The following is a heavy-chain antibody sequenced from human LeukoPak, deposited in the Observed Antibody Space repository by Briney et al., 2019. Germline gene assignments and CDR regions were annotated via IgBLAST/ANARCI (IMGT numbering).Heavy chain of an antibody. CDR1: GYTFISYY. CDR2: INPSGGST. Sequence: ASVKVSCKASGYTFISYYMHWVRQAPGQGLEWMGIINPSGGSTSYAQKFQGRVTMTRDTSTSTVYMELSSLRSEDTAVYYCARAVAGEPYFDYWGQGTLVTVSS. D-gene: IGHD6-19*01. V-gene: IGHV1-46*01. J-gene: IGHJ4*02. CDR3: ARAVAGEPYFDY.